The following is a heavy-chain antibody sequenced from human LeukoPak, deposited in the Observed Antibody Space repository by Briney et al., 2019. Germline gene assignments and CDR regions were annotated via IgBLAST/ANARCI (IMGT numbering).Heavy chain of an antibody. V-gene: IGHV3-7*03. CDR1: GFTFSSYW. D-gene: IGHD7-27*01. CDR2: IKQDGSEK. CDR3: ARVGKSEDHFDY. J-gene: IGHJ4*02. Sequence: GGSLRLSCAASGFTFSSYWMSWVRQAPGKGLEWVANIKQDGSEKYYVDSVKGRFTISRDNAKNSLYLQMNSLRVEDRAVYYCARVGKSEDHFDYWGQGTLVTVSS.